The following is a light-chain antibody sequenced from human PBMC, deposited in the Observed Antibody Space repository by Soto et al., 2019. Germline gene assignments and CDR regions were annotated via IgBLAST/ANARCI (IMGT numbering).Light chain of an antibody. Sequence: TRTSGDIGAYDYVSWYQQHPGKAPKLVISEVNNRPSGVSNRFSGSKSGNTAYLTISGLHVLVKAEYLYYSVPPARHHVCGAGPKVAVL. CDR1: SGDIGAYDY. CDR3: YSVPPARHHV. CDR2: EVN. V-gene: IGLV2-14*01. J-gene: IGLJ1*01.